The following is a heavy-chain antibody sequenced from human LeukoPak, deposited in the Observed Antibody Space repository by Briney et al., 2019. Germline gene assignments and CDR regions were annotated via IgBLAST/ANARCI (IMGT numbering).Heavy chain of an antibody. D-gene: IGHD3-9*01. V-gene: IGHV5-51*01. CDR1: GYSFTSYW. CDR2: IYPGDSDT. CDR3: ARHGPYYDILTGYRPFDY. J-gene: IGHJ4*02. Sequence: NTGESLKISCKGSGYSFTSYWIGWVRQMPGKGLEWMGIIYPGDSDTRYSPSFQGQVTISADKSISTAYLQWSSLKASDTAMYYCARHGPYYDILTGYRPFDYWGQGTLVTVPS.